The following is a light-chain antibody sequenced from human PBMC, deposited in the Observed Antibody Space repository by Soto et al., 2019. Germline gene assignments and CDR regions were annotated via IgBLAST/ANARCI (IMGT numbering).Light chain of an antibody. V-gene: IGKV1-5*03. J-gene: IGKJ2*01. CDR2: KAS. Sequence: DIPMTQSPSTLSASVGDRVTITCRASQSISTWLAWYQQKPGTAPKLLIYKASTLESGVPSRFSGIRSGTEFTLTVSSLQPDDFATYYCQQYNDSFPYTFGQGTKLEI. CDR3: QQYNDSFPYT. CDR1: QSISTW.